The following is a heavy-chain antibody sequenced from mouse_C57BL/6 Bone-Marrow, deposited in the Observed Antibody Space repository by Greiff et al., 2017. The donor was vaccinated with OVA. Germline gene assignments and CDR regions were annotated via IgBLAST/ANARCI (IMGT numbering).Heavy chain of an antibody. CDR2: ISSGSSTI. D-gene: IGHD2-4*01. Sequence: EVQLVESGGGLVKPGGSLKLSCAASGFTFSDYGMHWVRQAPEKGLEWVAYISSGSSTIYSADTVKGRFTISRDNAKNTLFLQMTSLRSEDTAMYYCARGDDYDGFAYWGQVTLVTVSA. CDR3: ARGDDYDGFAY. CDR1: GFTFSDYG. V-gene: IGHV5-17*01. J-gene: IGHJ3*01.